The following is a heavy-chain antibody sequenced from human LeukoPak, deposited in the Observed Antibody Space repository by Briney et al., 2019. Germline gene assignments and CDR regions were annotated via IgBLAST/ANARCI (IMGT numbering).Heavy chain of an antibody. D-gene: IGHD6-13*01. CDR3: ARDLDFSSSWYLAFDY. Sequence: SVKVSCKASGGTFISYAISWVRQAPGQGLEWMGGIIPIFGTANYAQKFQGRVTITADESTSTAYMELSSLRSEDTAVYYCARDLDFSSSWYLAFDYWGQGTLVTVSS. V-gene: IGHV1-69*13. CDR1: GGTFISYA. CDR2: IIPIFGTA. J-gene: IGHJ4*02.